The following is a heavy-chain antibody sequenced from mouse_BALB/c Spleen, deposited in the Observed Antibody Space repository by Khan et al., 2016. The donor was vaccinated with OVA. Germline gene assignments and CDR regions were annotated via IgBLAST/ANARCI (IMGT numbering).Heavy chain of an antibody. Sequence: EVELVESGGDLVEPGGSLKLSCAASGFTFSTYGMSWVRQTPDKRLEWVATISTGGHYIYYPDSVRGRFTISRDNAKNTLYLQMTSLKSEDTAMFYCAGLANYYDSEGFAYWGQGTLVTVSA. V-gene: IGHV5-6*01. CDR2: ISTGGHYI. D-gene: IGHD1-1*01. CDR1: GFTFSTYG. J-gene: IGHJ3*01. CDR3: AGLANYYDSEGFAY.